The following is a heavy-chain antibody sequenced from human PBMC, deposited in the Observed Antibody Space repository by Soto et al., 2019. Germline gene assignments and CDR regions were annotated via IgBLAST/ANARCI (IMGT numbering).Heavy chain of an antibody. V-gene: IGHV1-2*04. D-gene: IGHD3-10*01. CDR1: GYTFTGHY. Sequence: ASVKVSCKASGYTFTGHYMHWVRQAPGQGLEWMGWINPNSGGTNYAQKFQGWVTMTRDTSISTAYMELSRLRSDDTAVYYCARDRGMVRGGPPGPMDVWGKGTTVTVSS. CDR3: ARDRGMVRGGPPGPMDV. CDR2: INPNSGGT. J-gene: IGHJ6*03.